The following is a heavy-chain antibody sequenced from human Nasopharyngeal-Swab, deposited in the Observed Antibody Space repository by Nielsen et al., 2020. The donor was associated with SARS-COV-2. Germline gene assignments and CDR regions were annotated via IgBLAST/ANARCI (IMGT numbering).Heavy chain of an antibody. CDR1: GFTVSSTY. CDR3: ARDRNYYDSSGYYVYYFDY. V-gene: IGHV3-53*01. J-gene: IGHJ4*02. D-gene: IGHD3-22*01. CDR2: IYSGGSK. Sequence: GGSLRLSCAASGFTVSSTYMSWVRRAQGKGMEWVSVIYSGGSKNYADFAKGRFTITRDNSKNTLYLQMNSLRAEDTALYYCARDRNYYDSSGYYVYYFDYWGQGTLVTVSS.